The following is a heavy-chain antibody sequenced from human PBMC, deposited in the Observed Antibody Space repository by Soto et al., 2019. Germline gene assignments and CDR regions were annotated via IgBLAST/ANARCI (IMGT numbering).Heavy chain of an antibody. CDR2: INHSGST. V-gene: IGHV4-34*01. D-gene: IGHD2-8*02. CDR3: ARDKITGLFDY. Sequence: SETLSPTYAVYGGSFSGYYWAWIRQPPGTGLEWIGEINHSGSTNYNPSLKSRVTISVDTSKNQFSLKLTSVTAADTAVYYCARDKITGLFDYWGQGTLVTVSS. CDR1: GGSFSGYY. J-gene: IGHJ4*02.